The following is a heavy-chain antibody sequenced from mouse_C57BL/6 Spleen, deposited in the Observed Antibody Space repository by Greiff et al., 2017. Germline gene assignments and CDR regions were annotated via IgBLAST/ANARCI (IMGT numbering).Heavy chain of an antibody. Sequence: EVNVVESGGGLVKPGGSLKLSCAASGFTFSDYGMPWVRQAPEKGLEWVAYISSGSSTIYYADTVKGRFTISRDNAKNTLFLQMTSLRSEDTAMYYCARPAYGSPYFDYWGQGTTLTVSS. CDR2: ISSGSSTI. J-gene: IGHJ2*01. CDR3: ARPAYGSPYFDY. D-gene: IGHD1-1*01. V-gene: IGHV5-17*01. CDR1: GFTFSDYG.